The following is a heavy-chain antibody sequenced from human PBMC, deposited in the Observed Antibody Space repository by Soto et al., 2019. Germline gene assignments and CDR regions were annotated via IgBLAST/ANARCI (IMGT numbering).Heavy chain of an antibody. Sequence: SVKVSCKASGYTFTNYGISWVRQAPGQGLEWIGWIIVCSGDTNYAQKLQERVTITRDMSTSTAYMELSSLRSEDTAVYYCAADGGYCSSTSCYKYYYYGMDVWGQGTTVTVSS. CDR3: AADGGYCSSTSCYKYYYYGMDV. J-gene: IGHJ6*02. CDR1: GYTFTNYG. CDR2: IIVCSGDT. D-gene: IGHD2-2*02. V-gene: IGHV1-58*02.